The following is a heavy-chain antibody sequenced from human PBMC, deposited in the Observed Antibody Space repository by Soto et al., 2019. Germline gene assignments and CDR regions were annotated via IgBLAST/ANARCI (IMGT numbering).Heavy chain of an antibody. Sequence: QVQLLQSGAEMKQPGASVKVSCRTSGYTFTAFYLHWVRRAPGQGLEWMGWINPKTGVTNYTQNFQGWVTMTSDTSISTAYLELRRLRPADTAFYFCARDRHAYGVSSCSGVGWIDPWGQGTLVTVSS. CDR1: GYTFTAFY. D-gene: IGHD4-17*01. CDR2: INPKTGVT. CDR3: ARDRHAYGVSSCSGVGWIDP. J-gene: IGHJ5*02. V-gene: IGHV1-2*04.